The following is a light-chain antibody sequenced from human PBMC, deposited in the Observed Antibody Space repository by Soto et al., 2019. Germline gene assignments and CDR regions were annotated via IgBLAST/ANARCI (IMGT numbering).Light chain of an antibody. CDR1: QSISDT. CDR2: SAS. CDR3: QQYNNWPWT. V-gene: IGKV3-15*01. J-gene: IGKJ1*01. Sequence: EIVMTQSPATLSVSPGGRATLSCRASQSISDTLAWYQQKPGQAPRLIIYSASRGATGFPARFSGSESGTDVTLTISSLQSEDFAVYYCQQYNNWPWTFCQGTKV.